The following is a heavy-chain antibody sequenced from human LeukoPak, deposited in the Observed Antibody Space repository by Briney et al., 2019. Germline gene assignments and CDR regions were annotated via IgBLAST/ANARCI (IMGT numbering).Heavy chain of an antibody. J-gene: IGHJ5*02. CDR2: VTGDGTGT. D-gene: IGHD3-3*01. V-gene: IGHV3-74*01. Sequence: PGGSLRLSCTASGFTFSTHWMHWLRQAPGKGLEWVSRVTGDGTGTIYADSVKGRFTISRDNAKNTLYLQMNSLRAEDTAVYYCARDLDFWSGYYNWFDPWGQGTLVTVSS. CDR3: ARDLDFWSGYYNWFDP. CDR1: GFTFSTHW.